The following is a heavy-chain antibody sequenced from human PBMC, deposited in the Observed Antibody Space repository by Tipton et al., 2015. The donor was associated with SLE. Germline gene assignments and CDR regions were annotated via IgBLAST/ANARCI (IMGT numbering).Heavy chain of an antibody. CDR1: GGSISSYY. CDR3: ARGGGSYYDY. J-gene: IGHJ4*02. D-gene: IGHD1-26*01. Sequence: TLSLTCTVSGGSISSYYWSWIRQPAGGGLEWIGRIYINENTNYNSSLKSRVTMSVDTSKNHFSLKLISVTAADTAVYYCARGGGSYYDYWGQGTLVTVSS. V-gene: IGHV4-4*07. CDR2: IYINENT.